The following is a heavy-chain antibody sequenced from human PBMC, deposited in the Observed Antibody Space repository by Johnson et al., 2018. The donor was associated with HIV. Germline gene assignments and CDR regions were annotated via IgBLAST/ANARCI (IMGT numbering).Heavy chain of an antibody. Sequence: QMQLVESGGGLVKPGGSLRLSCAASGFTFSSYAMNWVRQAPGKGLEWVAVLSYDGSNTYYADSVKGRFTISRDNSKNTLYLQMNSLRAEDTAVYYCAREKSYYYDSSGYPDTFDIWGQGTMVIVSS. CDR2: LSYDGSNT. D-gene: IGHD3-22*01. V-gene: IGHV3-30-3*01. J-gene: IGHJ3*02. CDR1: GFTFSSYA. CDR3: AREKSYYYDSSGYPDTFDI.